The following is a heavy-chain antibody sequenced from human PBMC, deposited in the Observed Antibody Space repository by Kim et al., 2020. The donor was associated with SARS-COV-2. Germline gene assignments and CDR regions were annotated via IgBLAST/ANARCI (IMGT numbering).Heavy chain of an antibody. V-gene: IGHV4-59*01. J-gene: IGHJ6*03. CDR1: GGSISSYY. Sequence: SETLSLTCTVSGGSISSYYWSWIRQPPGKGLEWIGYIYYSGSTNYNPSLKSRVIISVDTSKNQFSLKLSSVTAADTAVYYCARDREGYYMDVWGKGTTVT. CDR3: ARDREGYYMDV. D-gene: IGHD1-26*01. CDR2: IYYSGST.